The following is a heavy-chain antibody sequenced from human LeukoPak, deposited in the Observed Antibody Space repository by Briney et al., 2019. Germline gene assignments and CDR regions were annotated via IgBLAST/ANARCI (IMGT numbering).Heavy chain of an antibody. CDR2: IYYSGST. D-gene: IGHD4-17*01. V-gene: IGHV4-30-4*08. Sequence: PSETLSLTCTVSGGSISSGDYYWSWIRQPPGEGLEWIGYIYYSGSTYYNPSLKSRVTISVDTSKNQFSLKLSSVTAADTAVYYCARDRGTTVTLFDYWGQGTLVTVSS. CDR1: GGSISSGDYY. CDR3: ARDRGTTVTLFDY. J-gene: IGHJ4*02.